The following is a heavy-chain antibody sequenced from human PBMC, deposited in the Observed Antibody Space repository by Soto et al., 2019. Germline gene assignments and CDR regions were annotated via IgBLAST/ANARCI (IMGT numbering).Heavy chain of an antibody. CDR2: ISSSGSPT. CDR3: ARVSGIAVAGTTGDAFDI. Sequence: GGSLRLSCAASGFTFSNHEMNWVRQAPGKGLEWVSYISSSGSPTYYADSVKGRFTISRDNAKNSLYLQMNSLRGEDTAVYYCARVSGIAVAGTTGDAFDIWGQGKMVTVSS. V-gene: IGHV3-48*03. D-gene: IGHD6-19*01. J-gene: IGHJ3*02. CDR1: GFTFSNHE.